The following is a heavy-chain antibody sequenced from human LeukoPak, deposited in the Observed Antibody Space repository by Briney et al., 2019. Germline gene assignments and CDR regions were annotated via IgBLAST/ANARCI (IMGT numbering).Heavy chain of an antibody. V-gene: IGHV3-23*01. CDR3: ARKTREGSGSYHRGAFDI. D-gene: IGHD3-10*01. J-gene: IGHJ3*02. CDR2: ISGSGGST. CDR1: GFTFSSYA. Sequence: GGSLRLSCAASGFTFSSYAMSWVRQAPGKGLEWVAAISGSGGSTYYADSVKGRFTISRDNSKNTLYLQMNSLRAEDTAVYYCARKTREGSGSYHRGAFDIWGQGTMVTVSS.